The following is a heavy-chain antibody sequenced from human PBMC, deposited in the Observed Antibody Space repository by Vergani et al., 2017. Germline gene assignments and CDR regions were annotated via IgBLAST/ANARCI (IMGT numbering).Heavy chain of an antibody. CDR2: IIPIFGTA. CDR1: GGTFSSYA. J-gene: IGHJ6*03. CDR3: ARDKRERGYDDILTGYYYYYYMDV. V-gene: IGHV1-69*01. Sequence: QVQLVQSGAEVKKPGSSVKVSCKASGGTFSSYAISWVRQAPGQGLEWMGGIIPIFGTANYAQKFQGRVTITADESTSTAYMELSSLRSEDTAVYYCARDKRERGYDDILTGYYYYYYMDVWGKGTTVTGSS. D-gene: IGHD3-9*01.